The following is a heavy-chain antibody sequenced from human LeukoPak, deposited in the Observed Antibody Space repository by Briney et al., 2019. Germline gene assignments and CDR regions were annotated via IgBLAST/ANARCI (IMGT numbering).Heavy chain of an antibody. J-gene: IGHJ4*02. CDR2: ISSSGSTI. CDR1: GFTFSSYS. D-gene: IGHD3-22*01. CDR3: ARDNYDSSGPYYFDY. Sequence: GGSLRLSCAASGFTFSSYSMTWVRQSPGKGLEWVSYISSSGSTIYYADSVKGRFTISRDNARNSLYLQMNSLRAEDTAVYYCARDNYDSSGPYYFDYWGQGTLVTVSS. V-gene: IGHV3-48*04.